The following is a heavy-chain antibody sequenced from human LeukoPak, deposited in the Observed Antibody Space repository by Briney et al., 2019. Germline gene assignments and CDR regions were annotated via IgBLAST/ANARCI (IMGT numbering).Heavy chain of an antibody. CDR2: IYTSGST. Sequence: SETLSLTCTVSGGSISSGSYYWSWIRQPAGKGLEWIGRIYTSGSTNYNPSLKSRVTISVDTSKNQFSLKLSSVTAADTAVYYCARDSLGENWFDPWGPGTLVTVSS. J-gene: IGHJ5*02. CDR3: ARDSLGENWFDP. CDR1: GGSISSGSYY. V-gene: IGHV4-61*02. D-gene: IGHD3-16*01.